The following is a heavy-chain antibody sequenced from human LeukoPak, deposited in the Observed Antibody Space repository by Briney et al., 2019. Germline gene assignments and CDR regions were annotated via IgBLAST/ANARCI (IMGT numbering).Heavy chain of an antibody. CDR2: IYHSGST. Sequence: SETLSLTCTVSGGSVSSGSYYWSWIRQPPGKGLEWIGEIYHSGSTNYNPSLKSRVTISVDKSKNQFSLKLSSVTAADTAVYYCAREPYYGSGSFLDYWGQGTLVTVSS. V-gene: IGHV4-61*01. D-gene: IGHD3-10*01. J-gene: IGHJ4*02. CDR1: GGSVSSGSYY. CDR3: AREPYYGSGSFLDY.